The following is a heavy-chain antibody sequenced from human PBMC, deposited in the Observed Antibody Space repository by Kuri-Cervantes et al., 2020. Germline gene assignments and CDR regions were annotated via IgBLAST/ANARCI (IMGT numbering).Heavy chain of an antibody. J-gene: IGHJ4*02. Sequence: GGSLRLSCGASGFTFSSYGMHWVRQAPGKGLEWVAVISYDGSNKYYADSVKGRFTISRDNSKNTLYLQMNSLRAEDTAVYYCASYTNFWGSYAEYWGQGTLVTVSS. D-gene: IGHD3-16*01. CDR1: GFTFSSYG. V-gene: IGHV3-30*03. CDR3: ASYTNFWGSYAEY. CDR2: ISYDGSNK.